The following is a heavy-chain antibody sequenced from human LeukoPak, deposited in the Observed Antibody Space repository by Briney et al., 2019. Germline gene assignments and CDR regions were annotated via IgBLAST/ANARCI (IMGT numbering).Heavy chain of an antibody. J-gene: IGHJ4*02. CDR2: INPSGGST. V-gene: IGHV1-46*03. CDR3: ARAPKIRSTYYDFWSGIDY. Sequence: ASVKVSCKASGYTFTSYYMHWVRQAPGQGLEWMGIINPSGGSTSYAQKFQGRVTMTRDTSTSTVYMELSSLRSEDTAVYYCARAPKIRSTYYDFWSGIDYWGQGTMVTVSS. D-gene: IGHD3-3*01. CDR1: GYTFTSYY.